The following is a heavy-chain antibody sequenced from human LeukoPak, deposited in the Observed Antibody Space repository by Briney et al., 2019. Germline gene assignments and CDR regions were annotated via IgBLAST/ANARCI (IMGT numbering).Heavy chain of an antibody. CDR3: ASLKYYYDSSGYSGFDY. D-gene: IGHD3-22*01. Sequence: PSETLSLTCTVSGGSISSSSYYWGWIRQPPGKGLEWIGSIYYSGSTYYNPSLKSRVTISVDTSKNQFSLKLSSVTAADTAVYYCASLKYYYDSSGYSGFDYWGQGTLVTVSS. CDR2: IYYSGST. CDR1: GGSISSSSYY. J-gene: IGHJ4*02. V-gene: IGHV4-39*01.